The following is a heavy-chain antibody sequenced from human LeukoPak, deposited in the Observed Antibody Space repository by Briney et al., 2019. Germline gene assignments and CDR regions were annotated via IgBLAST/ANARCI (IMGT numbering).Heavy chain of an antibody. V-gene: IGHV3-9*03. CDR3: AKGVATITSLNWYFDL. D-gene: IGHD5-12*01. Sequence: GGSLRLSCAASGFTFDDYAMHWVRQAPGKGLEWVSGISWNSGSIGYADSVKGRFTISGDNAKNSLYLQMNSLRAEDMALYYCAKGVATITSLNWYFDLWGRGTLVTVSS. J-gene: IGHJ2*01. CDR2: ISWNSGSI. CDR1: GFTFDDYA.